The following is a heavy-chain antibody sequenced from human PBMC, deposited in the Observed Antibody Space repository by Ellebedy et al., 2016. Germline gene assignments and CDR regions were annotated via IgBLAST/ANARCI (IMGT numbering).Heavy chain of an antibody. D-gene: IGHD5-12*01. CDR3: ARGIVGGAYDYVLRSDDAFDI. V-gene: IGHV3-7*01. CDR2: LKQDGSEK. J-gene: IGHJ3*02. CDR1: GFTFSSYW. Sequence: GESLKISCAASGFTFSSYWMTWVRQAPGKGLEWVANLKQDGSEKYYVDSVKGRFTISRDSAKNSLYLQINSLRAEDTAVYYCARGIVGGAYDYVLRSDDAFDIWGQGTMVTVSS.